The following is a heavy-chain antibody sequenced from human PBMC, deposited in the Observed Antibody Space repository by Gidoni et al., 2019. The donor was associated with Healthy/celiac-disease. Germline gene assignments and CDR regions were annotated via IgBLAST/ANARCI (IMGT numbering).Heavy chain of an antibody. J-gene: IGHJ3*02. D-gene: IGHD3-10*01. Sequence: EVQLVESGGGLVQPGGSLRLSCAASGFTFSSYWMSWVRQAPGKGLEWVANIKQDGSEKYYVDSVKGRFTISRDNAKNSLYLQMNSLRAEDTAVYYCAREPGELWFGRLGAFDIWGQGTMVTVSS. CDR2: IKQDGSEK. V-gene: IGHV3-7*03. CDR1: GFTFSSYW. CDR3: AREPGELWFGRLGAFDI.